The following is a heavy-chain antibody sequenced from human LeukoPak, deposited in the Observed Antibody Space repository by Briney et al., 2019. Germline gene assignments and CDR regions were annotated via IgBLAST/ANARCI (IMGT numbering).Heavy chain of an antibody. CDR1: GGSISSYY. V-gene: IGHV4-59*12. CDR3: ARGNYYDSSGYYYDAFDI. Sequence: SETLSLTCTVSGGSISSYYWSWIRQPPGQGLEWIGYIYYSGSTNYNPSLKSRVTISVDTSKNQFSLKLSSVTAADTAVYYCARGNYYDSSGYYYDAFDIWGQGTMVTVSS. J-gene: IGHJ3*02. CDR2: IYYSGST. D-gene: IGHD3-22*01.